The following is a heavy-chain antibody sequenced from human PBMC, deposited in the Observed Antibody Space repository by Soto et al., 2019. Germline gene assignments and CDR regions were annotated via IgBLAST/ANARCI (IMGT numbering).Heavy chain of an antibody. Sequence: ASVKVSCKASGYTFTGYYMHWVRQAPGQGLEWIGWINPNSGGTNYAQKFQGWDTMTRDTSISTAYMELSRLRSDDTAVYYCARDGTMTTVTTSPYYYYYYMDVWGKGTTVTVSS. J-gene: IGHJ6*03. CDR3: ARDGTMTTVTTSPYYYYYYMDV. D-gene: IGHD4-17*01. V-gene: IGHV1-2*04. CDR1: GYTFTGYY. CDR2: INPNSGGT.